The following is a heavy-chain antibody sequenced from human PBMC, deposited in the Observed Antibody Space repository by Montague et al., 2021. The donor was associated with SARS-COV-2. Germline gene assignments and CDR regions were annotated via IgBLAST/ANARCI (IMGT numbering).Heavy chain of an antibody. D-gene: IGHD1-14*01. CDR1: GFTFSSYS. J-gene: IGHJ6*02. Sequence: SLRLSCAASGFTFSSYSMNWVRQAPEKGLEWVSSISSSSSYIYYADSVKGRFTISRDNAKNSLYLQMNSLRAEDTAVYYCASLTTDTLYYYYGMDVWGQGTTVTVSS. V-gene: IGHV3-21*01. CDR2: ISSSSSYI. CDR3: ASLTTDTLYYYYGMDV.